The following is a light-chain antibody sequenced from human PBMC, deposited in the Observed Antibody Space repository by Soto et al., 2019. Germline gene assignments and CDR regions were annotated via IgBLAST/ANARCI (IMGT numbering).Light chain of an antibody. CDR3: SSYTSSSTLV. Sequence: QSALTQPASVSGSPGQSITISCTGTSSDVGGYNYVSWYQQHPGKAPKLMIYEVSNRPSGVSNRFSGSKSGNTASLTISGLQAEDEADYYCSSYTSSSTLVFGTGTSSPS. CDR1: SSDVGGYNY. CDR2: EVS. J-gene: IGLJ1*01. V-gene: IGLV2-14*01.